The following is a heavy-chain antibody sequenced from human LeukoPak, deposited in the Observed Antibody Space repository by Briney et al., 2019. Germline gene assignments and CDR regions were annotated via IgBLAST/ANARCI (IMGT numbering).Heavy chain of an antibody. V-gene: IGHV4-39*01. D-gene: IGHD5/OR15-5a*01. CDR2: IYYSGST. J-gene: IGHJ6*03. CDR3: ARHVYPYYYYYMDV. CDR1: GGSISSSSYY. Sequence: SETLSLTCTVSGGSISSSSYYWGWIRQPPGKGLEWIGSIYYSGSTYYNPSLKSRVTISVDTSKNQFSLKLSSVTAADTAVYYCARHVYPYYYYYMDVWGKGTTVTVSS.